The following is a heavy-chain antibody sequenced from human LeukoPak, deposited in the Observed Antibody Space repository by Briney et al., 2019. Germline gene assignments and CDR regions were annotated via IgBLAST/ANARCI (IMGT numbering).Heavy chain of an antibody. CDR1: GFTFSSYA. Sequence: GGSLRLSCAASGFTFSSYAMSWVRQAPGKGLEWVSAISGSGGSTYYADSVKGRFTISRDNSKNTLYLQMNSLRAEDTAVYYCAKYGSATYYYDSSGYERGAKFYYYYMGVWGKGTTVTVSS. CDR3: AKYGSATYYYDSSGYERGAKFYYYYMGV. CDR2: ISGSGGST. V-gene: IGHV3-23*01. J-gene: IGHJ6*03. D-gene: IGHD3-22*01.